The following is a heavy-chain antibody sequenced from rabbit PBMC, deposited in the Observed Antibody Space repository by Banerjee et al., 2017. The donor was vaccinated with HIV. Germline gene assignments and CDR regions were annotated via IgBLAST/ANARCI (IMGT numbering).Heavy chain of an antibody. Sequence: QEQLVESGGGLVQPEGSLTLTCTASGFSFSNKYVMCWVRQAPGKGLEWIACINTSSGSIVYATWAKGRFTISRTSSTTVALQMTSLTAADTATYFCARTDASTSVSFDLWGPGTLVTVS. D-gene: IGHD1-1*01. V-gene: IGHV1S45*01. CDR3: ARTDASTSVSFDL. CDR1: GFSFSNKYV. J-gene: IGHJ4*01. CDR2: INTSSGSI.